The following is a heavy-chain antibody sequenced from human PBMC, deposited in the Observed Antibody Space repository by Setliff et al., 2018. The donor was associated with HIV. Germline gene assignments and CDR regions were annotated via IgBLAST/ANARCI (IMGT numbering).Heavy chain of an antibody. CDR3: ARVVVGLYYDSSGTNGY. V-gene: IGHV3-7*01. Sequence: GGSLRLSCAASGFTFSSYWMSWVRQAPGKGLEWVANIKQDGSEKYYVDSVKGRFTISRDNAQNSLYLQMNSLRAEDTALYYCARVVVGLYYDSSGTNGYWGQGTLVTVSS. CDR1: GFTFSSYW. D-gene: IGHD3-22*01. CDR2: IKQDGSEK. J-gene: IGHJ4*02.